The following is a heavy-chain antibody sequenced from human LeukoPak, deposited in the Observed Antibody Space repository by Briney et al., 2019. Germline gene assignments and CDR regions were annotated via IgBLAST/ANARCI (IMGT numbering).Heavy chain of an antibody. D-gene: IGHD5-12*01. V-gene: IGHV3-21*01. CDR3: ARDLGGYDTDY. J-gene: IGHJ4*02. CDR2: ISSSSSYI. CDR1: GFTFSNYA. Sequence: GGSLRLSSTAAGFTFSNYAMNWVRQAPGKGLEWVSSISSSSSYIYYADSVKGRFTISRDNAKNSLYLQMNSLRAEDTAVYYCARDLGGYDTDYWGQGTLVTVSS.